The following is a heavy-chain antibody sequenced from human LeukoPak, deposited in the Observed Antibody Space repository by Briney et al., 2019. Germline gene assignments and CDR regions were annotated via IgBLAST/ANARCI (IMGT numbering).Heavy chain of an antibody. J-gene: IGHJ4*02. Sequence: SETLSLTCAVYGGTFSGYYWSWIREPPGKGLEWIGEINHSGSTNYNPSLKSRVTISVDTSKNQFSLKLSSVTAADTAVYYCARARGRFFDYWGQGTLVTVSS. V-gene: IGHV4-34*01. CDR3: ARARGRFFDY. CDR1: GGTFSGYY. CDR2: INHSGST.